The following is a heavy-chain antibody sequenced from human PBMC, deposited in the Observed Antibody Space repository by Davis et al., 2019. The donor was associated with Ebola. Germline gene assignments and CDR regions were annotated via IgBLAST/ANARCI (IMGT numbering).Heavy chain of an antibody. CDR3: AKILSASVRLRYYYSMDV. V-gene: IGHV3-23*01. CDR1: GFTFSSYW. Sequence: GGSLRLSCAASGFTFSSYWMSWVRQAPGKGLEWVSAISGSGGSTYYADSVKGRFTISRDTSKNTLYLQMNSLRAEDTAVYYCAKILSASVRLRYYYSMDVWGQGTTVTVSS. D-gene: IGHD2/OR15-2a*01. J-gene: IGHJ6*02. CDR2: ISGSGGST.